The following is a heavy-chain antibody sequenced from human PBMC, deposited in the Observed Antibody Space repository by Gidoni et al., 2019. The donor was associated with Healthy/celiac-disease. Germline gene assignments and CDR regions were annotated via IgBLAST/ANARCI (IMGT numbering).Heavy chain of an antibody. CDR3: ARDGGDFWSGPDTSFTSDYYYYYGMDV. CDR1: GYTFTSYA. J-gene: IGHJ6*02. Sequence: QVQLVQSGSELKKPGASVKVSCKASGYTFTSYAMNWVRQAPGQGLEWMGWINTNTGNPTYAQGFTGRFVFSLDTSVSTAYLQISSLKAEDTAVYYCARDGGDFWSGPDTSFTSDYYYYYGMDVWGQGTTVTVSS. V-gene: IGHV7-4-1*02. D-gene: IGHD3-3*01. CDR2: INTNTGNP.